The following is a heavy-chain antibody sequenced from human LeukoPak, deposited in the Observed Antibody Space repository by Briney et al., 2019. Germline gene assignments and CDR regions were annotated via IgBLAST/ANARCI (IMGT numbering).Heavy chain of an antibody. CDR1: VFIFSNYA. V-gene: IGHV3-48*02. CDR2: ISGSSNTM. CDR3: VRAMDV. J-gene: IGHJ6*02. Sequence: GGSLRLSCAASVFIFSNYAMNWVRQAPWKGLEWVSYISGSSNTMYYADSVKGRFTISRDNAKNSLYLQMNSLRDEDTAVYYCVRAMDVWGQGTTVTVSS.